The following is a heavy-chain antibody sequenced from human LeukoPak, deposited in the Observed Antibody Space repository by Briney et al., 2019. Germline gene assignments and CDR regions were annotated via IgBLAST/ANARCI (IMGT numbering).Heavy chain of an antibody. V-gene: IGHV1-69*05. CDR2: IIPIFGTA. CDR1: GGTFSSYA. D-gene: IGHD1-26*01. J-gene: IGHJ4*02. CDR3: ARVLVGASFDY. Sequence: VASVKVSCKASGGTFSSYAISWVRQAPGQGLEWMGGIIPIFGTANYAQKFQGRVTMTRDTSTSTVYMELSSLRSEDTAVYYCARVLVGASFDYWGQGTLVTVSS.